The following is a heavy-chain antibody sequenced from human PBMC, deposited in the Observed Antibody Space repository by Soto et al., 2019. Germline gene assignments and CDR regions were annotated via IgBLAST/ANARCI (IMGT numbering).Heavy chain of an antibody. CDR3: VGGHFFGDY. CDR1: GFSFRSYG. D-gene: IGHD3-10*01. J-gene: IGHJ4*02. Sequence: QVQLVESGGGVVQPGRSLTLSCVASGFSFRSYGMQWVRQAPGKGLEWVSLISDDGKNKYYRDSVKGRFTVSRDNSKNTLYLQLSSWRAEDTAVYYCVGGHFFGDYWGQGSLVTVSS. V-gene: IGHV3-30*03. CDR2: ISDDGKNK.